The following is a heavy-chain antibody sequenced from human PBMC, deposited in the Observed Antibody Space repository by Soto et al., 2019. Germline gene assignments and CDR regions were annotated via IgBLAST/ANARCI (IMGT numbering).Heavy chain of an antibody. CDR3: ARGAGYCSGGSCYSPWFDP. Sequence: LGRSCGACGLTFSSYDMHWVRQATGKCLEWVSAIGTAGDPYYPGSVKGRFTISRENAKNSLYLQMNSLRAGDTAVYYCARGAGYCSGGSCYSPWFDPWGQGTLVTVSS. CDR1: GLTFSSYD. V-gene: IGHV3-13*05. D-gene: IGHD2-15*01. CDR2: IGTAGDP. J-gene: IGHJ5*02.